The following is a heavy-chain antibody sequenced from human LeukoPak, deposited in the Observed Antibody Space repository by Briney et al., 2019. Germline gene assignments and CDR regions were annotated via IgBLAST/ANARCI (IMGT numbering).Heavy chain of an antibody. CDR2: IDWNGGST. V-gene: IGHV3-20*01. Sequence: GGSLRLSCAASGFTFDDYGMSWVRQAPGKGLEWVSGIDWNGGSTGYADSVKGRFTISRDNAKNSLYLQMNSLRAEDAALYHCASVWFGELLPRDWGQGTLVTVSS. CDR1: GFTFDDYG. J-gene: IGHJ4*02. CDR3: ASVWFGELLPRD. D-gene: IGHD3-10*01.